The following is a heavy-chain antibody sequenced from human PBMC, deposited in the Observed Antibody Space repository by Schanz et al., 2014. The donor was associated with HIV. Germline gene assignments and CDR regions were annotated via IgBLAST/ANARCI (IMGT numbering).Heavy chain of an antibody. CDR1: GFTFSSSG. CDR2: ISKSGNTI. V-gene: IGHV3-48*04. J-gene: IGHJ3*02. D-gene: IGHD1-26*01. CDR3: AKDGSWEAFDAFDI. Sequence: EVQLVESGGGLVQPGRSLRLSCTASGFTFSSSGMHWVRQAPGKGLEWAAYISKSGNTIYYADSVKGRFTISRDNANNSLFLQMNSLTAEDTAVYYCAKDGSWEAFDAFDIWGQGTMVTVSS.